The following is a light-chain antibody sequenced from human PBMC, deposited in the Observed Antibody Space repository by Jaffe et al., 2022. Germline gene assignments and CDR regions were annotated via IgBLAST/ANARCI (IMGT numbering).Light chain of an antibody. V-gene: IGKV3-15*01. CDR3: QQYNNWPLT. Sequence: EIVMTQSPATLSVSPGERATLSCRASQSVSSNLAWYQQKPGQAPRLLIYYTSTRATGIPARFSGSGSGTEFILTISSLQSEDFAFYYCQQYNNWPLTFGGGTKVEIK. J-gene: IGKJ4*01. CDR1: QSVSSN. CDR2: YTS.